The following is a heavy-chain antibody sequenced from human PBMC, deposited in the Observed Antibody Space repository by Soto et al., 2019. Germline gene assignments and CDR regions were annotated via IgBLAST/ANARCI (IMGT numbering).Heavy chain of an antibody. CDR2: INAGNGNT. D-gene: IGHD6-6*01. CDR3: ARSIAARLYYFYGMDV. J-gene: IGHJ6*02. V-gene: IGHV1-3*01. Sequence: ASVKVSCKASGGTFNNYPITWVRQAPGQRLEWMGWINAGNGNTKYSQKFQGRVTITRDTSARTAYMELRSLQSEDTAVYYCARSIAARLYYFYGMDVWGQGTTVTVSS. CDR1: GGTFNNYP.